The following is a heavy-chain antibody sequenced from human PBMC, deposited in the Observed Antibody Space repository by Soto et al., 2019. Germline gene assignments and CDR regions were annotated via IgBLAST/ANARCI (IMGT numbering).Heavy chain of an antibody. CDR2: ISSSSSTI. CDR3: ARGGYITIFGVVIMGNDAFDI. D-gene: IGHD3-3*01. J-gene: IGHJ3*02. V-gene: IGHV3-48*02. Sequence: EVQLVESGGGLVQPGGSLRLSCAASGFTFSSYSMNWVRQAPGKGLEWVSYISSSSSTIYYADSVKGRFTISRDNAKNSLYLQMNSLREEDTAVYYCARGGYITIFGVVIMGNDAFDIWGQGTMVTVSS. CDR1: GFTFSSYS.